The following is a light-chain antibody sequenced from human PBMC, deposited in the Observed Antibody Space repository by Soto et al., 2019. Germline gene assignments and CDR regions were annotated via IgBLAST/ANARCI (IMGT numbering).Light chain of an antibody. CDR2: DVS. V-gene: IGLV2-14*01. Sequence: QSVLTQPASVSGSPGQSITISCTGTSSDVGGYNYVSWYQQYPAKAPKLLIYDVSSRPSGVSNRFSGSKSGNTASLTISGLQAEDEADYYCSSYTRSSTPWVFGGETKLTVL. J-gene: IGLJ3*02. CDR1: SSDVGGYNY. CDR3: SSYTRSSTPWV.